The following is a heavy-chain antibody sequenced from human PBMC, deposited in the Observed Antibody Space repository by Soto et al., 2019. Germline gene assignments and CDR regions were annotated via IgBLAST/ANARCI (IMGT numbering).Heavy chain of an antibody. CDR3: ARGLLLAAAKLYYYYYYGMDV. CDR1: GVTFSSYA. Sequence: ASVKVSCKASGVTFSSYAISWVRQAPGQGLEWMGGIIPIFGTANYAQKFQGRVTITADESTSTAYMELSSLRSEDTAVYYCARGLLLAAAKLYYYYYYGMDVWGQGTTVTVSS. CDR2: IIPIFGTA. J-gene: IGHJ6*02. D-gene: IGHD6-13*01. V-gene: IGHV1-69*13.